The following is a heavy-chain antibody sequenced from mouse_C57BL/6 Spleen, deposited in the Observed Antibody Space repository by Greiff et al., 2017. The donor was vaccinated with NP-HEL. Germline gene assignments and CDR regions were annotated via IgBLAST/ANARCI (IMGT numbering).Heavy chain of an antibody. Sequence: QVQLQQSGAELARPGASVKLSCKASGYTFTSYGISWVKQRTGQGLEWIGEIYPRSGNTYYNEKFKGKATLTADKSSSTAYMELRSLTSEDSAVYFCARYYGSRPPYYFDYWGQGTTLTVSS. D-gene: IGHD1-1*01. CDR1: GYTFTSYG. V-gene: IGHV1-81*01. J-gene: IGHJ2*01. CDR2: IYPRSGNT. CDR3: ARYYGSRPPYYFDY.